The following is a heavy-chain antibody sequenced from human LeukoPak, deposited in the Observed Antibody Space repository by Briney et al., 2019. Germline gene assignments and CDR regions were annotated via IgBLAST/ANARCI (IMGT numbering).Heavy chain of an antibody. Sequence: GGSLRLSCAASGFTFSSYAMSWVRQAPGKGLEWVSAISGSGGSTYYADSVKGRFTISRDNSKNTLYLQMNSLRAEDTAVYYCARDISENPIAAAPVWGQGTLVTVSS. CDR3: ARDISENPIAAAPV. CDR1: GFTFSSYA. V-gene: IGHV3-23*01. D-gene: IGHD6-13*01. J-gene: IGHJ4*02. CDR2: ISGSGGST.